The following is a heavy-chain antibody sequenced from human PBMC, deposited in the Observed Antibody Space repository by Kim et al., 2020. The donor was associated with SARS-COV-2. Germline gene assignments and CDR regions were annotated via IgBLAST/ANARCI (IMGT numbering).Heavy chain of an antibody. V-gene: IGHV3-53*04. Sequence: GGSLRLSCAASGFTVSSNYMSWVRQAPGKGLEWVSVIYSGGSTYYADSVKGRFTISRHNSKNTLYLQMNSLRAEDTAVYYCARVGHYYGSGSLFDPWGQGTLVTVSS. CDR3: ARVGHYYGSGSLFDP. J-gene: IGHJ5*02. D-gene: IGHD3-10*01. CDR2: IYSGGST. CDR1: GFTVSSNY.